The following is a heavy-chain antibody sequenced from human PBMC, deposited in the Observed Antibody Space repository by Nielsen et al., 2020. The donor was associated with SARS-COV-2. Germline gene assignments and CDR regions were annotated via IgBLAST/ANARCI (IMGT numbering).Heavy chain of an antibody. CDR3: ARETAERFGKFALDC. CDR2: ITSGNTI. CDR1: GFTFSTSA. D-gene: IGHD7-27*01. Sequence: SCAASGFTFSTSAMTWVRQAPGRGLEWLSYITSGNTIYYAESVQGRFTISRDNVKNSLDLQMNSLRVEDTALYYCARETAERFGKFALDCWGQGTLVIVSS. V-gene: IGHV3-48*03. J-gene: IGHJ4*02.